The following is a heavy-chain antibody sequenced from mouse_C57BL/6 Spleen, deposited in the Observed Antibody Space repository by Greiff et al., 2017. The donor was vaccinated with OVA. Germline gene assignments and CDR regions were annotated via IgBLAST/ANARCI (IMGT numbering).Heavy chain of an antibody. J-gene: IGHJ4*01. D-gene: IGHD2-3*01. Sequence: VQLQQSGPELVKPGASVKISCKASGYTFTDYYMNWVKQSHGKSLEWIGDINPNNGGTSYNQKFKGKATLTVDKSSSTAYMELRSLTSEDSAVYYCARRMVRVYAMDYWGQGTSVTVSS. CDR3: ARRMVRVYAMDY. CDR1: GYTFTDYY. V-gene: IGHV1-26*01. CDR2: INPNNGGT.